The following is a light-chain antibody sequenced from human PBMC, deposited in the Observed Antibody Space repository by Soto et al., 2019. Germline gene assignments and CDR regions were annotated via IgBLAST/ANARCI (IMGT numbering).Light chain of an antibody. J-gene: IGKJ2*01. CDR1: QSVRSSY. Sequence: EIVLTQSPGTLSLSPGERATLSCRASQSVRSSYLAWYQQKPGQAPRLLIYGASSRATGIPDRVSGSRSGTDFTLTINRLEPEEFAVYYCQQYGSSGYTFGQGTKLEIK. V-gene: IGKV3-20*01. CDR2: GAS. CDR3: QQYGSSGYT.